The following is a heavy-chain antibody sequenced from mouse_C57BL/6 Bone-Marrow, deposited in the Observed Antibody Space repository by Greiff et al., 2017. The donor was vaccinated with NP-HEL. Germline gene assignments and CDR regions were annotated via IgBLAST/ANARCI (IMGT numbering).Heavy chain of an antibody. CDR3: ARTGPNWDERYYAMDY. D-gene: IGHD4-1*01. V-gene: IGHV1-85*01. J-gene: IGHJ4*01. Sequence: QVQLQQSGPELVKPGASVKLSCKASGYTFTSYDINWVKQRPGQGLEWIGWIYPRDGSTKYNEKFKGKATLTVDTSSSTAYMELHSLTSEDSAVYFCARTGPNWDERYYAMDYWGQGTSVTVSS. CDR2: IYPRDGST. CDR1: GYTFTSYD.